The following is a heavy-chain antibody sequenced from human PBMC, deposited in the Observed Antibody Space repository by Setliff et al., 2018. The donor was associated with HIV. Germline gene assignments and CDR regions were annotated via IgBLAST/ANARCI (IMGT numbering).Heavy chain of an antibody. V-gene: IGHV4-61*09. J-gene: IGHJ4*02. Sequence: SETLSLTCTVSGASISSGTYFWTWVRQPAGQGLEWVGHIYSSGNTYYNPSLKSRVTMSVDTSKNQFSLNLNSVTAADTAIYYCARAPFPVAGFDYFDHWGQGTQVTVSS. D-gene: IGHD6-19*01. CDR2: IYSSGNT. CDR1: GASISSGTYF. CDR3: ARAPFPVAGFDYFDH.